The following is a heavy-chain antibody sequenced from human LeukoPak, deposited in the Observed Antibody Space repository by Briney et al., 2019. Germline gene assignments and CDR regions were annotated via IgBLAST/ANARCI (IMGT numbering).Heavy chain of an antibody. J-gene: IGHJ4*02. Sequence: SETLSLTCTVSGGSISSYYWSWIRQPPGKGLEWIGYIYYSGSTNYNPSLKSRVTISVDTSKNQFSLKLSSVTAADTAVYYCARDNWNDDSFFDYWGQGTVVTVSS. D-gene: IGHD1-20*01. V-gene: IGHV4-59*01. CDR2: IYYSGST. CDR3: ARDNWNDDSFFDY. CDR1: GGSISSYY.